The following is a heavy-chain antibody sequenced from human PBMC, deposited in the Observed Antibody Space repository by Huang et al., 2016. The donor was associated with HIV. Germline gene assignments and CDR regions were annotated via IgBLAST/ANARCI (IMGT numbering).Heavy chain of an antibody. Sequence: QVQLQQWGAQLVRPSETLSLTCAVYGGSFTDYFWTWIRPTPGKGLQWIGEIIHDGTTNHSTSLRGRVTMSIDTSKNQVSLKMTSITAADTATYYCARATATVGYYFFYGLDVWGKGTSVTVS. CDR1: GGSFTDYF. V-gene: IGHV4-34*02. CDR2: IIHDGTT. CDR3: ARATATVGYYFFYGLDV. D-gene: IGHD2-21*02. J-gene: IGHJ6*04.